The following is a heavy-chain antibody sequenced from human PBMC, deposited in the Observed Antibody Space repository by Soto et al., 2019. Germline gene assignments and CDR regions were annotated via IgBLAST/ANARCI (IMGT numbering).Heavy chain of an antibody. J-gene: IGHJ4*02. CDR3: VGFRSSTIFSH. V-gene: IGHV4-39*01. D-gene: IGHD3-9*01. CDR1: GGSISSAPSY. CDR2: IFYDGRT. Sequence: ASETLSLTCTVSGGSISSAPSYWAWIRQPPGKGLEWIGHIFYDGRTTYSPSLRSRVSMSADTSRNQFSLNLSSMTAADAAVYFCVGFRSSTIFSHWGQGGLVTVSS.